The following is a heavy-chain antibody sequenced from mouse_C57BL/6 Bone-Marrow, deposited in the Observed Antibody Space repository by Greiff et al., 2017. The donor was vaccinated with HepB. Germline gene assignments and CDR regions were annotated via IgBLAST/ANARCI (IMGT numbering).Heavy chain of an antibody. Sequence: EVMLVESGPVLVKPGASVKMSCKASGYTFTDYYMNWVKQSHGKSLEWIGVINPYNGGTSYNQKFKGKATLTVDKSSSTAYMELNSLTSEDSAVYYCARERYYSNSFAYWGQGTLVTVSA. D-gene: IGHD2-5*01. CDR2: INPYNGGT. J-gene: IGHJ3*01. CDR3: ARERYYSNSFAY. CDR1: GYTFTDYY. V-gene: IGHV1-19*01.